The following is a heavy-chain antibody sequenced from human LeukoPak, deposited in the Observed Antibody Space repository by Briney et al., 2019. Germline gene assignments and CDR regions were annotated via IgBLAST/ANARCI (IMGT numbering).Heavy chain of an antibody. D-gene: IGHD2/OR15-2a*01. J-gene: IGHJ4*02. CDR2: IYYSGST. V-gene: IGHV4-39*01. Sequence: SETLSLTCTVSGGSISISNYYWGWIRQPPGKGLEWIGSIYYSGSTYYNPSLKSRVTISVDTSKNQFSLKLSSVTAADTAVYYCASENPKNSDFWGQGTLVTVSS. CDR3: ASENPKNSDF. CDR1: GGSISISNYY.